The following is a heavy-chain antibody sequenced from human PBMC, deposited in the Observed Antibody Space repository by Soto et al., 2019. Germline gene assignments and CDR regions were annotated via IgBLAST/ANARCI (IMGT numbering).Heavy chain of an antibody. CDR2: VSGYSDKR. CDR3: ARDDSSWLPTRLNYYYGMDV. CDR1: GYTFNTFG. V-gene: IGHV1-18*01. D-gene: IGHD6-13*01. J-gene: IGHJ6*02. Sequence: ASVKVSCKASGYTFNTFGITWVRQAPGQGLEWMGCVSGYSDKRDYSRKLQDRITLTADPSTTTSYMELRSLRSDDTAVYYCARDDSSWLPTRLNYYYGMDVWGQGNTVTVSS.